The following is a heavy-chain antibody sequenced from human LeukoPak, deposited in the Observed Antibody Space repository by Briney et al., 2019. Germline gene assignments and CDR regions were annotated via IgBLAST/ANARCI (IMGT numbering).Heavy chain of an antibody. CDR3: ARGPYYNDGSGYYYRLDY. CDR1: GFTFSIYG. J-gene: IGHJ4*02. CDR2: IRYDGSDK. Sequence: TGGSLRLSCAASGFTFSIYGMHWVRQAPGKGLEWVAVIRYDGSDKYYADSVKGRFTISRDNSKNTLYLQMNSVRAEDTAVYYCARGPYYNDGSGYYYRLDYWGQGTLVTVSS. D-gene: IGHD3-22*01. V-gene: IGHV3-33*01.